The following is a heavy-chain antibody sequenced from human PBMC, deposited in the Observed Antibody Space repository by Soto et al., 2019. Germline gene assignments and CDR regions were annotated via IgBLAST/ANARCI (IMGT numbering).Heavy chain of an antibody. D-gene: IGHD3-22*01. CDR3: ARGGRSYYYIFDY. CDR1: GGSISNYY. V-gene: IGHV4-59*01. J-gene: IGHJ4*02. Sequence: SETLSLTCTVSGGSISNYYWTWIRQPPGKGLEWIGYIYYSGSTNYNPSLKSRVTISVDTSKNQFSLNLSSVTAADTAVYYCARGGRSYYYIFDYWGQGTRVTVSA. CDR2: IYYSGST.